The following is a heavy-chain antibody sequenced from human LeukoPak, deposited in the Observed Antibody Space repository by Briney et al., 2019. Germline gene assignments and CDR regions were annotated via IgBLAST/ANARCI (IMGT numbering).Heavy chain of an antibody. Sequence: SETLSLTCTVSGGSINNYYWSWIRQPPGKGLEWIGYIYYSGSTNYNPSLKSRVTISLDTSKNQFSLKLSSVTAADTAVYYCASASSFDAFDIWGQGTMVTVSS. J-gene: IGHJ3*02. CDR2: IYYSGST. CDR1: GGSINNYY. D-gene: IGHD3-10*01. CDR3: ASASSFDAFDI. V-gene: IGHV4-59*01.